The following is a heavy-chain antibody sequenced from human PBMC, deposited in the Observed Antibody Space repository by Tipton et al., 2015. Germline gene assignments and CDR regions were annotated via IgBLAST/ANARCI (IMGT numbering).Heavy chain of an antibody. Sequence: TLSLTCAVYGGSFSGYYWNWIRQPPGKGLEWIGEINHSGSTNYNPSLKSRVTISVDTSKNQFSLKLSSVTAADTAVYYCARASIIQGYYHDSSRYYLFNSWGQGTLVTVSS. J-gene: IGHJ1*01. D-gene: IGHD3-22*01. CDR3: ARASIIQGYYHDSSRYYLFNS. CDR1: GGSFSGYY. CDR2: INHSGST. V-gene: IGHV4-34*01.